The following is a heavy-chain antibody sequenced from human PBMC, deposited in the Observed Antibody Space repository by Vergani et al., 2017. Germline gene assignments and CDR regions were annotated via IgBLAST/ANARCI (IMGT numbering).Heavy chain of an antibody. CDR1: GFTFSSYS. CDR3: ARGGFSLFHTEYDYVSGFNY. V-gene: IGHV3-48*01. CDR2: ITSSSSTI. Sequence: EVQLVESGGGLVQPGGSLRLSCAASGFTFSSYSMNWVRQAPGKGLEWVSYITSSSSTIYYADSVKGRFTISRDNAKNSLYLQMNSPRAEDTAVYYCARGGFSLFHTEYDYVSGFNYWGQGTLVTVSS. D-gene: IGHD3-16*01. J-gene: IGHJ4*02.